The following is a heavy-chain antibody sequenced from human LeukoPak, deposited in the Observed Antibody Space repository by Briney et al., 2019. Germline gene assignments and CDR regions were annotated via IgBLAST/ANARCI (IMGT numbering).Heavy chain of an antibody. CDR2: IYTSGST. J-gene: IGHJ4*02. Sequence: SETLSLTCTVSGGSISSYYWSWIRQPAGKGLEWIGHIYTSGSTNYNPSLKSRVTMSVDTSKNQFSLKLSSVTAADTAVYYCARAKPSVRGVTLYFDYWGQGTLVTVSS. CDR1: GGSISSYY. D-gene: IGHD3-10*01. V-gene: IGHV4-4*07. CDR3: ARAKPSVRGVTLYFDY.